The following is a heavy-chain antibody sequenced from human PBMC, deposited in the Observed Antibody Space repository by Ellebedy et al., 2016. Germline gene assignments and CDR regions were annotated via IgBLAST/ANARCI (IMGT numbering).Heavy chain of an antibody. CDR2: ISAYNGNT. J-gene: IGHJ6*03. V-gene: IGHV1-18*01. Sequence: ASVKVSXXASGYTFTSYGISWVRQAPGQGLEWMGWISAYNGNTNYLQKLQGRVTMTTDTSTSTAYMELRSLRSDDTAVYYCARRPGIAAAGTTLYYYMDVWGKGTTVTVSS. CDR3: ARRPGIAAAGTTLYYYMDV. CDR1: GYTFTSYG. D-gene: IGHD6-13*01.